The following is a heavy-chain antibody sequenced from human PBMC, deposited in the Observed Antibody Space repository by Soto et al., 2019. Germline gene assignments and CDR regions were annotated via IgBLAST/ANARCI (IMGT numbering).Heavy chain of an antibody. CDR3: PRDMHHYYGPGSLHGFFGY. CDR2: INPGNGDT. J-gene: IGHJ4*02. CDR1: GYSFTGHY. Sequence: ASVKVSCKASGYSFTGHYVHWMLQAPGQGLYWMGCINPGNGDTQYAQRFQGRVTMTIETSISTHYKEVRSLKSDHTAVYYCPRDMHHYYGPGSLHGFFGYLRQRPMITVSS. V-gene: IGHV1-2*02. D-gene: IGHD3-10*01.